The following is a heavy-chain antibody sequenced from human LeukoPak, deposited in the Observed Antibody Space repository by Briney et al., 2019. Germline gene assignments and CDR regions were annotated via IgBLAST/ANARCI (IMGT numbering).Heavy chain of an antibody. J-gene: IGHJ4*02. CDR3: AKDVSGSYLYYFDY. Sequence: PGGSLRLSCAASGFTFSSYWMSWVRQAPGKGLEWVANIKQDGSEKYYVDSVKGRFTISRDNAKNSLYLQMNSLRAEDTAVYYCAKDVSGSYLYYFDYWGQGTLVTVSS. V-gene: IGHV3-7*03. CDR1: GFTFSSYW. CDR2: IKQDGSEK. D-gene: IGHD1-26*01.